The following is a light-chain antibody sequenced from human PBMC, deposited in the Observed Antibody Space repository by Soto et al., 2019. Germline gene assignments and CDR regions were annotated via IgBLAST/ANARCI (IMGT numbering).Light chain of an antibody. CDR1: QSVGTT. CDR3: QQYSASPT. J-gene: IGKJ4*02. CDR2: GAS. Sequence: EIFMTQSPATLSVSPGENVILSCRASQSVGTTLAWYQQKPGQAPSLLIRGASTRATGVPARFSGSGSGTEFTLTISSLQSEDFAIYYCQQYSASPTFGGGTTLEIK. V-gene: IGKV3-15*01.